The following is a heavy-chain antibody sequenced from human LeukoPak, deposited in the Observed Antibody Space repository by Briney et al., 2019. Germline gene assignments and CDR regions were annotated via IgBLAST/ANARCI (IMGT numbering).Heavy chain of an antibody. CDR2: IYYSGST. Sequence: SETLSLTCAVSGGSISTSDYYWGWIRQPPGKGLEWIGSIYYSGSTYYNPFLKSRLTISGDTSKNQFSLKLSSVTTADTAVYYCARHASGWYPDWGQGTLVTVSS. V-gene: IGHV4-39*01. D-gene: IGHD6-19*01. CDR3: ARHASGWYPD. CDR1: GGSISTSDYY. J-gene: IGHJ4*02.